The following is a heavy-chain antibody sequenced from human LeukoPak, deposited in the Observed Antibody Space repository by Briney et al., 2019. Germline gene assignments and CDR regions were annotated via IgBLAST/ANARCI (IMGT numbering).Heavy chain of an antibody. Sequence: ASVKVSCKASGYTFTGYYMHWVRQAPGRGLEWMGWINPNSGGTNYAQKFQGRVTMTRDTSISTAYMEPSRLRSDDTAVYYCARDIVMVTYWFDPWGQGTLVTVSS. D-gene: IGHD5-18*01. J-gene: IGHJ5*02. V-gene: IGHV1-2*02. CDR3: ARDIVMVTYWFDP. CDR1: GYTFTGYY. CDR2: INPNSGGT.